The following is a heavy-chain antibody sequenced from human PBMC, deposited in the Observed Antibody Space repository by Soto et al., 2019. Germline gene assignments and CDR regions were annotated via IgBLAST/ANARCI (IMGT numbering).Heavy chain of an antibody. J-gene: IGHJ4*02. CDR3: ASSYGSGYRAFDY. D-gene: IGHD3-10*01. V-gene: IGHV1-69*02. CDR1: GDTFNFYS. Sequence: QVQLVQSGAEVKRPGSSVKVSCKASGDTFNFYSINWVRQAPGVGLEWMGRVNPIVSMSNYAQKFQGRVPMTADKSTRTAYMELSSLRSEDTAIYYGASSYGSGYRAFDYWGQGALVTVSS. CDR2: VNPIVSMS.